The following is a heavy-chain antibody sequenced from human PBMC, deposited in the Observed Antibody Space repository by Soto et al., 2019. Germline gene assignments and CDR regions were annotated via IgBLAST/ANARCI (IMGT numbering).Heavy chain of an antibody. CDR1: GFTLNNHA. D-gene: IGHD4-17*01. Sequence: GSLRLSCTASGFTLNNHAMSWVRQAAGKGLEWVSVISGSDGSTYYTDSVRGRFSISRDSSKNTLYLQLSSLRAEDTAVYYCASPPRATVTDNIFDFWGPGTLVTVSS. V-gene: IGHV3-23*01. CDR3: ASPPRATVTDNIFDF. CDR2: ISGSDGST. J-gene: IGHJ4*02.